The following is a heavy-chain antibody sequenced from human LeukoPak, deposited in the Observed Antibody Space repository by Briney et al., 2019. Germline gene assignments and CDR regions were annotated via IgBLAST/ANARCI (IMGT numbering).Heavy chain of an antibody. J-gene: IGHJ6*03. CDR1: GGSISSYY. V-gene: IGHV4-4*07. Sequence: SETLSLTCTVSGGSISSYYWSWIRQPAGKGLEWIGRIYTSGSTNYNPSLKSRVTMSVDTSKNQFSLKLSSVTAADTAVYYCARAQRVPLVPRNYYYYMDVWGKGTTVTVSS. CDR2: IYTSGST. D-gene: IGHD3-10*01. CDR3: ARAQRVPLVPRNYYYYMDV.